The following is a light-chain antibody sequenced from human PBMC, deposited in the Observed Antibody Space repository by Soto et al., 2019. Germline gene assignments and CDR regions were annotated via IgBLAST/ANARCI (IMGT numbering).Light chain of an antibody. V-gene: IGKV3-11*01. CDR1: QSVSSY. CDR3: QQRSYLIS. Sequence: EIVLTQSPATLSLSPGERATLSCRASQSVSSYLAWYQQKPGQAPRLLIYDTSTRASGIPGRFSGSGSGTDFALTISGLQPEDFAVYYCQQRSYLISFGGGTKVEI. J-gene: IGKJ4*01. CDR2: DTS.